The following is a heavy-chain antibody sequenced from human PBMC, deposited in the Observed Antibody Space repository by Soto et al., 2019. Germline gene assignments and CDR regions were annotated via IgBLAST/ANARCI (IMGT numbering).Heavy chain of an antibody. J-gene: IGHJ6*02. CDR1: GGTFSSYA. CDR2: IIPIFGTA. CDR3: ARCYYDSSGYSHYGMDV. D-gene: IGHD3-22*01. V-gene: IGHV1-69*01. Sequence: QVQLVQSGAEVKKPGSSVKVSCKASGGTFSSYAISWVRQAPGQGLEWMGGIIPIFGTANYAQKFQARVPIPADESTSTAYMELSSLRSEDTAVYYCARCYYDSSGYSHYGMDVWGQGTTVTVSS.